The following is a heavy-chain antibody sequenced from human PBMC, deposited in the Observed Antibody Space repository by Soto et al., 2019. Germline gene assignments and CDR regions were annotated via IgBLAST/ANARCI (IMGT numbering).Heavy chain of an antibody. CDR2: IYPGDSDA. CDR3: ATRERRIPGWSYYLDH. V-gene: IGHV5-51*03. D-gene: IGHD6-19*01. CDR1: GYTFTSNW. Sequence: EVQLVQSGTEVRKTGESLKISCKANGYTFTSNWIGWVRQGPGKGLEWRGLIYPGDSDARYSPSVDGQVTFSADKCINTAYLQWSGRKAADTAIYYCATRERRIPGWSYYLDHWGQGTIVTVAS. J-gene: IGHJ4*02.